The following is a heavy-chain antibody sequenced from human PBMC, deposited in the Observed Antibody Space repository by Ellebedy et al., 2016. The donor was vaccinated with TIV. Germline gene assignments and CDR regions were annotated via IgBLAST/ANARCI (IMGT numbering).Heavy chain of an antibody. CDR2: IYHSGST. CDR3: AMLGFCSSTSCYYFDY. J-gene: IGHJ4*02. Sequence: MPGGSLRLSCAVSSGSISTNNWWSWVRQPPGKGLEWLGEIYHSGSTNYNPSLKSRVTISLDNSKNQFSLKLRSVTAADTAVYYCAMLGFCSSTSCYYFDYWGQGTPVTVSS. D-gene: IGHD2-2*01. CDR1: SGSISTNNW. V-gene: IGHV4-4*02.